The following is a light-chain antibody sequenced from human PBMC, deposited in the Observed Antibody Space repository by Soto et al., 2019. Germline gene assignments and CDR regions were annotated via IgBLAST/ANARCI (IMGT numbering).Light chain of an antibody. CDR1: QSISSW. J-gene: IGKJ1*01. Sequence: DIQMTQSPSTLSASVGDRVTITCRASQSISSWLAWYQQKPGKAPKLLIYDASSLESGVPSRFSGSGSGTEFILTISSLQPDDFATYYCQQYNSYWTFSQGTKVDIK. CDR2: DAS. V-gene: IGKV1-5*01. CDR3: QQYNSYWT.